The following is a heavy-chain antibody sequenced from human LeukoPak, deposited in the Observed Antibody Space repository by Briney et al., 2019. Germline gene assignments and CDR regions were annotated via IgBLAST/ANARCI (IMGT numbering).Heavy chain of an antibody. CDR3: ARRFRGYSYGYSGFDP. CDR2: INHSGST. J-gene: IGHJ5*02. Sequence: SETLSLTCAVYGGSFSGYYWSWIRQPPGKGLEWIGEINHSGSTQYTPSLTSRDTISVDTCKNKFSMKLSSVTDADTASYYCARRFRGYSYGYSGFDPWGQGTLVTVSS. V-gene: IGHV4-34*01. CDR1: GGSFSGYY. D-gene: IGHD5-18*01.